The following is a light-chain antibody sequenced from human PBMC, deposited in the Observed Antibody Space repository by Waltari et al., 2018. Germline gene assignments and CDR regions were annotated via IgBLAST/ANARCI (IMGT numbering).Light chain of an antibody. V-gene: IGKV3-20*01. Sequence: EIVLTQSPGTRSLSPGDRATLSCRASQSVSSSYLAWYQQKPGQAPRLLIYCASSRATGIPDRFSGSGSGTDFTLTISRLEPEDFAVYYCQQYGSSPWTFGQGTKVEIK. CDR3: QQYGSSPWT. CDR1: QSVSSSY. J-gene: IGKJ1*01. CDR2: CAS.